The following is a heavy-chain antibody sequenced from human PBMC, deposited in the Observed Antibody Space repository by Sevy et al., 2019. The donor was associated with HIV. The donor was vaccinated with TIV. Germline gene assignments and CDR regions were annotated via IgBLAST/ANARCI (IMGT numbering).Heavy chain of an antibody. CDR2: ISAYNGNT. Sequence: ASVKVSCKASGYTFTSYGISWVRQAPGQGLEWMGWISAYNGNTNYAQKLQGRVTMTTDTSTSTAYMELRSLRSDDTAVYYCARVGLFAMIVALDAFDIWGQGTMVTVSS. D-gene: IGHD3-22*01. CDR1: GYTFTSYG. V-gene: IGHV1-18*01. CDR3: ARVGLFAMIVALDAFDI. J-gene: IGHJ3*02.